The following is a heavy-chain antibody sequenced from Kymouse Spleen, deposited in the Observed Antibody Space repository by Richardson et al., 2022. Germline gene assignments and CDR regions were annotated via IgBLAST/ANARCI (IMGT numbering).Heavy chain of an antibody. CDR2: IYYSGST. CDR1: GGSVSSGSYY. Sequence: QVQLQESGPGLVKPSETLSLTCTVSGGSVSSGSYYWSWIRQPPGKGLEWIGYIYYSGSTNYNPSLKSRVTISVDTSKNQFSLKLSSVTAADTAVYYCARDHVIITGTTNYGMDVWGQGTTVTVSS. D-gene: IGHD1-7*01. CDR3: ARDHVIITGTTNYGMDV. J-gene: IGHJ6*02. V-gene: IGHV4-61*01.